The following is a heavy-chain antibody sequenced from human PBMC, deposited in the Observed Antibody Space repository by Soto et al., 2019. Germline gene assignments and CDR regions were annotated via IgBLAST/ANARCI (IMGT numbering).Heavy chain of an antibody. D-gene: IGHD2-8*02. CDR3: AREDGYCTATRCSVGDL. CDR1: GFSFSSYA. J-gene: IGHJ4*02. CDR2: VWFDGGKK. Sequence: GGSLRLSCLASGFSFSSYAMHWVRRAPGKGLEWVAAVWFDGGKKYYAESVKGRFTNSRDNSKNILYLQMNSLRVEDTAVYFCAREDGYCTATRCSVGDLWGQGALVTVSS. V-gene: IGHV3-33*01.